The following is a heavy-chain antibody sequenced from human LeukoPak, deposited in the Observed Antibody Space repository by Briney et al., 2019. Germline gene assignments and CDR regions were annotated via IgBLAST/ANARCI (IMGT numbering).Heavy chain of an antibody. J-gene: IGHJ4*02. D-gene: IGHD6-19*01. Sequence: GGSLRLSCAASGLTFSGSAMHWVRQASGKGLEWVGRIRSKANSYATAYAASVKGRFTISRDDSKNTAYLQMNSLKTEDTAVYYCARRWVAGTDYFDYWGQGTLVTVSS. CDR3: ARRWVAGTDYFDY. V-gene: IGHV3-73*01. CDR2: IRSKANSYAT. CDR1: GLTFSGSA.